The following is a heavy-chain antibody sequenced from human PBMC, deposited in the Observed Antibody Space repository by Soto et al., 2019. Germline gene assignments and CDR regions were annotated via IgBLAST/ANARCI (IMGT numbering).Heavy chain of an antibody. CDR3: ARPPYYYGSGIWYESY. V-gene: IGHV3-11*01. J-gene: IGHJ4*02. Sequence: GSLRLSGAASGFTFSDYYIRCIRQAPGKGLEWVSYISSSGSTTYYADSVKGRFTISRDNAKNSLYLQMNSLRAEDTAVYYRARPPYYYGSGIWYESYWGQGTLVTVSS. CDR2: ISSSGSTT. D-gene: IGHD3-10*01. CDR1: GFTFSDYY.